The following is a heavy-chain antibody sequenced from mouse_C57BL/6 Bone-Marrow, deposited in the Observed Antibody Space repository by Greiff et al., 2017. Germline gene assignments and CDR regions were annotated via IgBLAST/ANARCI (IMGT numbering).Heavy chain of an antibody. CDR2: IYPRSGNT. Sequence: LQESGAELARPGASVKLSCKASGYTFTSYGISWVKQRTGQGLEWIGEIYPRSGNTYYNEKFKGKATLTADKSSSTAYMELRSLTSADSAVYFCARSLIPVFDYWGQGTTLTVSS. CDR1: GYTFTSYG. V-gene: IGHV1-81*01. J-gene: IGHJ2*01. CDR3: ARSLIPVFDY.